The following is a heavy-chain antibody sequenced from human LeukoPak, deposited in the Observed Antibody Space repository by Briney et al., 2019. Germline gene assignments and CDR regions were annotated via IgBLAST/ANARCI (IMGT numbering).Heavy chain of an antibody. Sequence: GRSLRLSCAASGFTFSSYAMHWVRQAPGKGLEWVAVISYDGSNKYYADSVKGRFTISRDNSKNTLYLQMNSLRAEDTAVYYCARDKSGYYQLDYWGQGTQVTVSS. J-gene: IGHJ4*02. D-gene: IGHD3-22*01. CDR3: ARDKSGYYQLDY. V-gene: IGHV3-30-3*01. CDR2: ISYDGSNK. CDR1: GFTFSSYA.